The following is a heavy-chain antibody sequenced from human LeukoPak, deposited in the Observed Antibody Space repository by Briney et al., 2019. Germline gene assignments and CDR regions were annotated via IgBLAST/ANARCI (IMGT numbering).Heavy chain of an antibody. CDR3: AKDQRGIDHAFDI. D-gene: IGHD1-14*01. CDR1: GFTFGSYG. V-gene: IGHV3-30*02. Sequence: GGSLRLSFAASGFTFGSYGMHWVRQAPGKGLEWVAFIRYDGSNKYYADSVKGRFTISRDNSKNTLYLQMNSLRAEDTAVYYCAKDQRGIDHAFDIWGQGTMVTVSS. J-gene: IGHJ3*02. CDR2: IRYDGSNK.